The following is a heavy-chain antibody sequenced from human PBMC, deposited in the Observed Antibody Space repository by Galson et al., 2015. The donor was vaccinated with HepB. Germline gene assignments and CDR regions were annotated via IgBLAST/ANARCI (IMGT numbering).Heavy chain of an antibody. Sequence: SLRLSCAASGFTFSYYAMHWVRQPPGKGLEWVAVISYEGSTLYYADFVRGRFTISRDNAKNSLFLQMNSLRAEDTAVYYCARNGARFLEWLPPRFDYWGQGTLVTVSS. CDR3: ARNGARFLEWLPPRFDY. D-gene: IGHD3-3*01. CDR1: GFTFSYYA. CDR2: ISYEGSTL. V-gene: IGHV3-30*03. J-gene: IGHJ4*02.